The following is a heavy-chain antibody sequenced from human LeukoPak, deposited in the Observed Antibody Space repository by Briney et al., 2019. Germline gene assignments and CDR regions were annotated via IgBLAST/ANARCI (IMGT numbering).Heavy chain of an antibody. D-gene: IGHD1-26*01. CDR2: IYGGCCT. Sequence: GGSLRLSCAAFAFTVSSNFMSLVRQAPGQGLQSVSLIYGGCCTYYSASVKVRFTISRDNSKNTLYLQMNSLRAEDTAVYYCAAGIVAAFGVFDYWGQGTLVTVSS. V-gene: IGHV3-66*02. CDR1: AFTVSSNF. J-gene: IGHJ4*02. CDR3: AAGIVAAFGVFDY.